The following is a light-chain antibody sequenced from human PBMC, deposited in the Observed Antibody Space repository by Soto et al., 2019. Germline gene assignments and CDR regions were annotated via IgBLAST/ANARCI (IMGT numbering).Light chain of an antibody. CDR3: QQYGSSPWT. CDR1: QTIRSNY. Sequence: ETVLTQSPGTLSLSPGERATLSCRASQTIRSNYLAWYRQTPGQAPRLLIYSASNRATGIADRSSGSGSGTDFTLIINRLAPEDFALYYCQQYGSSPWTFGQGTKVEIK. CDR2: SAS. J-gene: IGKJ1*01. V-gene: IGKV3-20*01.